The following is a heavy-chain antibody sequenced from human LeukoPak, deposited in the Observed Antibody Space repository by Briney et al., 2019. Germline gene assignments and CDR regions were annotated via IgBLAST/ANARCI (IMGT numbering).Heavy chain of an antibody. CDR3: ARESPVAAVGRSWFDP. V-gene: IGHV3-23*01. CDR2: ISGGGVTT. J-gene: IGHJ5*02. CDR1: GFTFSSYA. Sequence: GGSLRLSCAVSGFTFSSYAMSWVRQAPGKGLEWVSTISGGGVTTYYADSVKGRLTISRDNSKNTVSLQMNSLRDGDTAVYFCARESPVAAVGRSWFDPWGQGTLVTVSS. D-gene: IGHD6-13*01.